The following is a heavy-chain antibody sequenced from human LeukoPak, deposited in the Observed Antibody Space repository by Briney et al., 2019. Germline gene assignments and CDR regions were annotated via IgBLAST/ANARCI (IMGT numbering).Heavy chain of an antibody. Sequence: PGGSLRLSCAASRFTFSSYGMHWVRQTPGKGLEWVAFIRHDGSYQQYADSVKGRFTVSRDNSKDTVYLQMNSLRTEDTAVYYCAENRDSSDYPRDFDYWGQGTLVTVSS. V-gene: IGHV3-30*02. CDR3: AENRDSSDYPRDFDY. CDR2: IRHDGSYQ. CDR1: RFTFSSYG. J-gene: IGHJ4*02. D-gene: IGHD6-19*01.